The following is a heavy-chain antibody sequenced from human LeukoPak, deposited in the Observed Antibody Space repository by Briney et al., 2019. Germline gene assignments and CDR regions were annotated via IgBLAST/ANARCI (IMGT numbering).Heavy chain of an antibody. CDR3: ARDGYYDSSGYSYFDY. J-gene: IGHJ4*02. CDR1: GGSISSYF. Sequence: SETLSLTCAVSGGSISSYFWTWIRQPAGKALEWIGRIHISGTTNYNPSLESRVTMSVDTSKNQFSLNLNSVTAADTAVYYCARDGYYDSSGYSYFDYWGQGTLVTVSA. CDR2: IHISGTT. D-gene: IGHD3-22*01. V-gene: IGHV4-4*07.